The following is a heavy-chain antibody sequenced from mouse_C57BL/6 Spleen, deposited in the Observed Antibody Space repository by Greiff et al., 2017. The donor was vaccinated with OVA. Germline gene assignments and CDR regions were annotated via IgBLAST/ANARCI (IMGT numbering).Heavy chain of an antibody. J-gene: IGHJ3*01. V-gene: IGHV1-52*01. CDR3: ARRAYVGCWLAY. CDR1: GYTFTSYW. Sequence: QVQLQQPGAELVRPGSSVKLSCKASGYTFTSYWMHWVKQRPIQGLEWIGNIDPSDSETHYIQKFKDQATLTVDKSSSTPYLQMSSLTSEDSAVYYCARRAYVGCWLAYWGQGTLVTVSA. CDR2: IDPSDSET. D-gene: IGHD2-14*01.